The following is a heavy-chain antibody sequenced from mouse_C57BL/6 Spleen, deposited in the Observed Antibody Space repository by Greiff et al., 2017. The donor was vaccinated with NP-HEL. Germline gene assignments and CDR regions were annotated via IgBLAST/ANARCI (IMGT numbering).Heavy chain of an antibody. CDR1: GFTFSNYW. CDR3: TSPQYYGSIWYVDV. V-gene: IGHV6-3*01. J-gene: IGHJ1*03. D-gene: IGHD1-1*01. Sequence: EVKLEESGGGLVQPGGSMKLSCVASGFTFSNYWMNWVRQSPEKGLEWVAQIRLKSDNYATHYAESVKGRFTISRDDSKSSVYLQMNNLRAEDTGIYYCTSPQYYGSIWYVDVWGTGTTVTVSS. CDR2: IRLKSDNYAT.